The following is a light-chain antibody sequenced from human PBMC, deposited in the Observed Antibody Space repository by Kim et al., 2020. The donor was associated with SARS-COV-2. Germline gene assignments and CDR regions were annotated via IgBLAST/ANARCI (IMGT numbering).Light chain of an antibody. CDR1: SLRTYF. CDR3: NSRDTSDHHVI. Sequence: SSELTQDPAVSVALGQTVTMTCQGDSLRTYFASWYQQKPGQAPVLVIYAKHNRPSGIPDRFSGSTSGNTASLTITGAQAEDEADYYCNSRDTSDHHVIFGGGTQRTVL. J-gene: IGLJ2*01. V-gene: IGLV3-19*01. CDR2: AKH.